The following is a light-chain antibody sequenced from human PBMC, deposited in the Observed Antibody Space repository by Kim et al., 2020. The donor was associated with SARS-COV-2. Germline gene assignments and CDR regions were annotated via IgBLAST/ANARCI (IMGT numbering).Light chain of an antibody. CDR3: QQYGDSPLT. J-gene: IGKJ4*01. Sequence: SPVERATPSCQAGQSVSFSYVACDQQRPGQAPRLLIYGASTRATGSPDRCSGSGSGTDFTLSISRPGPEDFAVYYCQQYGDSPLTFGGGTKVDIK. CDR1: QSVSFSY. V-gene: IGKV3-20*01. CDR2: GAS.